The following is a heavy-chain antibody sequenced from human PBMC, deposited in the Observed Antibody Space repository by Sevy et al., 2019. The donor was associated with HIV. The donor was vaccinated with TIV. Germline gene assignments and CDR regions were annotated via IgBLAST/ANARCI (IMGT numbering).Heavy chain of an antibody. CDR2: IYYSGST. Sequence: TLSLTCTVSGGSISSGDYYWSWIRQPPGKGLEWIGYIYYSGSTYYNPSLKSRVTISVDTSKNQFSLKLSSVTAADTAVYYCARVSGYDYVWGSYRSEYYFDYWGQGTLVTVSS. CDR1: GGSISSGDYY. J-gene: IGHJ4*02. D-gene: IGHD3-16*02. V-gene: IGHV4-30-4*01. CDR3: ARVSGYDYVWGSYRSEYYFDY.